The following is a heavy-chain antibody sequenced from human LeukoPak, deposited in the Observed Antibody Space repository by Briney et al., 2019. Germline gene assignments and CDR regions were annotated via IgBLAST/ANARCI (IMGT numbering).Heavy chain of an antibody. Sequence: GGFLRLSCAASGFTFSSYAMSWVRQAPGKGLEWVSAIIGSGGSTYYADSVKGRFTISRDNSKNTLYLQMNSLRAEDTAVYYCAKPEGEVVTPYDAFDIWGQGTMVTVSS. CDR1: GFTFSSYA. D-gene: IGHD2-15*01. CDR3: AKPEGEVVTPYDAFDI. CDR2: IIGSGGST. V-gene: IGHV3-23*01. J-gene: IGHJ3*02.